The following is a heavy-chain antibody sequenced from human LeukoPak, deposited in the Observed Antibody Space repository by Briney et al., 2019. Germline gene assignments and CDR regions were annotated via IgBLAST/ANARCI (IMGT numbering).Heavy chain of an antibody. D-gene: IGHD3-22*01. V-gene: IGHV4-59*08. CDR3: ARRQYYDSSGYWYYFDY. CDR1: GGSTNNYY. Sequence: PSETLSLTCTVSGGSTNNYYWSWIRQPPGQGLECIGQTYYSGSTNYNPSLKSRVTISVDTSKNQFSLNLRSVTAADTAIYCCARRQYYDSSGYWYYFDYWGRGILVTVSS. CDR2: TYYSGST. J-gene: IGHJ4*02.